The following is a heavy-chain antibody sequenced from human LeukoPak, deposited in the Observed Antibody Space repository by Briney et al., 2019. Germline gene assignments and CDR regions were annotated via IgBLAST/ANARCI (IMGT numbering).Heavy chain of an antibody. CDR3: AKGARGDTVTSIVGLNWFDP. CDR1: GITFRSYG. D-gene: IGHD4-17*01. Sequence: RSLRLSCAASGITFRSYGMHWVRQAPGKGLEWVAVISYDGSHKYYADSVKGRFSISRDNSKNTLYLQMNSLRADDTAVYYCAKGARGDTVTSIVGLNWFDPWGQGTPVTVSS. V-gene: IGHV3-30*18. CDR2: ISYDGSHK. J-gene: IGHJ5*02.